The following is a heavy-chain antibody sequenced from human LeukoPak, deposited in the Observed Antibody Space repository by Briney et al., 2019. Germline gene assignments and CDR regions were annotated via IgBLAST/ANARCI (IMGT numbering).Heavy chain of an antibody. D-gene: IGHD6-13*01. CDR3: ARGMAAVSLYYYYMDV. J-gene: IGHJ6*03. CDR1: GGSISSGGYY. V-gene: IGHV4-31*03. CDR2: IYYSGST. Sequence: PSQTLSLTCTVSGGSISSGGYYWSWIRQHPGKGLEWIGYIYYSGSTYYNPSLKSRVTISVDTSKNQFPLKLSSVTAADTAVYYCARGMAAVSLYYYYMDVWGKGTTVTVSS.